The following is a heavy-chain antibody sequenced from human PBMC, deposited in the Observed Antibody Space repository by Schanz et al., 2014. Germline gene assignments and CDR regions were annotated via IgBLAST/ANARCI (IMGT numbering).Heavy chain of an antibody. J-gene: IGHJ3*02. V-gene: IGHV3-21*01. D-gene: IGHD3-10*01. CDR2: IRSDNNYI. CDR3: VREDMVRGIRAFDI. Sequence: EVQLVESGGGLVKPGGSLRLSCVASGFPFSTYSIHWVRQAPGKGLEWVSYIRSDNNYIYYADSVKGRLTISRDNAKNSLFLQMNSLTAEDTAVYYCVREDMVRGIRAFDIWGQGTMVTVSS. CDR1: GFPFSTYS.